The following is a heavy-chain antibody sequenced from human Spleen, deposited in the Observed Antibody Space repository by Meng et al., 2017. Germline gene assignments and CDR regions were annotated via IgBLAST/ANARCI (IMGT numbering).Heavy chain of an antibody. J-gene: IGHJ4*02. Sequence: QVQLVQSGPEVMKPGASLRVSCRASGYTFTDYFLHWVRQAPGQGLEWLGTINPNNGGTNYAQRFQDRVTLTRDTSTSTVYMELSSLRSEDTAVYYCAREKSPGHFDYWGQGTLVTVSS. CDR1: GYTFTDYF. CDR2: INPNNGGT. CDR3: AREKSPGHFDY. V-gene: IGHV1-46*01.